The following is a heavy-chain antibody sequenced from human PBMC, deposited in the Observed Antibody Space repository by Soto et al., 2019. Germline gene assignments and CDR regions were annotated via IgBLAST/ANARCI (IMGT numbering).Heavy chain of an antibody. Sequence: VASVKVSCKASGGTFSSYAISWVRQAPGQGLEWMGGIIPIFGTANYAQKFQGRVTITADESTSTAYMELSSLRSEDTAVYYCAGSESGYYSDYWGQGTLVTVSS. CDR1: GGTFSSYA. J-gene: IGHJ4*02. V-gene: IGHV1-69*13. CDR3: AGSESGYYSDY. D-gene: IGHD3-22*01. CDR2: IIPIFGTA.